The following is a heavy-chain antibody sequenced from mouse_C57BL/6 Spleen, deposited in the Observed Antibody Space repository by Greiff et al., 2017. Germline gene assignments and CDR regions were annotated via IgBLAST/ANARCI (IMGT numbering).Heavy chain of an antibody. D-gene: IGHD1-1*01. J-gene: IGHJ4*01. V-gene: IGHV5-17*01. CDR2: ISSGSSTS. Sequence: EVHLVESGGGLVKPGGSLKLSCAASGFTFSDYGMHWVRQAPEKGLAWVAYISSGSSTSYYADTVKGRFTISRDNAKNTLFLQMTRLRSEDTAMYYCARRTTVVATGAMDYWGQGTSVTVAS. CDR3: ARRTTVVATGAMDY. CDR1: GFTFSDYG.